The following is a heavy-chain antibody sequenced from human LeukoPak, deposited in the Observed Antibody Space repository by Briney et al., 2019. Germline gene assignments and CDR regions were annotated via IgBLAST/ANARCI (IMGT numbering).Heavy chain of an antibody. D-gene: IGHD4-17*01. V-gene: IGHV4-39*01. Sequence: PSETLSLTCYVSGGSISSSSFYWDWIRQTPGKGLEWIGTIYYSGNTVYNPSLRSRVTISVDTSMNQFSLKLSSVTAADTAVYYCAGRRQDTTGHHYFDLWGQGTLVTVTS. J-gene: IGHJ4*02. CDR1: GGSISSSSFY. CDR3: AGRRQDTTGHHYFDL. CDR2: IYYSGNT.